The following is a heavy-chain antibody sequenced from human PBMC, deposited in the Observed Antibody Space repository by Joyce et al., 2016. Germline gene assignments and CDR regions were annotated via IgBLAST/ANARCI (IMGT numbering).Heavy chain of an antibody. CDR1: GYTFTAYY. CDR2: IYSNTGDT. CDR3: AREKLETTRHFDN. Sequence: QVQLVQSGAEVKKPGASVKVSCKASGYTFTAYYLHWVRQAPGQGLEWMGWIYSNTGDTQNAQKFQGWVTMTRDTSINTAYLELRSLKPDDTAVYFCAREKLETTRHFDNWGQGTLVTVSS. J-gene: IGHJ4*02. D-gene: IGHD1-7*01. V-gene: IGHV1-2*04.